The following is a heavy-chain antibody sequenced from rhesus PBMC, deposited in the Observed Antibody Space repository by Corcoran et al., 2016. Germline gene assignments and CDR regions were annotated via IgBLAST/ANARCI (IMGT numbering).Heavy chain of an antibody. Sequence: QLQLQDSGPGLVKPSETLSVTCAVSGGSLSSSYWSWIRQAPGKGLGGSGYIDGSGSSTNDNPASKSRGTLTGDTSKNQVSLKLSSVTAADTDVYDCARDRGIGWGQGVLVTVSS. CDR2: IDGSGSST. CDR3: ARDRGIG. D-gene: IGHD5-42*01. CDR1: GGSLSSSY. V-gene: IGHV4-169*02. J-gene: IGHJ4*01.